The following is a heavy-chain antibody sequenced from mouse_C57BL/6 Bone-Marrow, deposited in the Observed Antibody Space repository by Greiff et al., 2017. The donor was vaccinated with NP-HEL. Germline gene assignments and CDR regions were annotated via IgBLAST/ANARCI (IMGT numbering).Heavy chain of an antibody. V-gene: IGHV1-72*01. CDR2: IDRNSGGT. J-gene: IGHJ2*01. D-gene: IGHD2-14*01. Sequence: VQLQQPGAELVKPGASVKLSCKAYGYTFTTYWMHWVKQRPGRGLEWIGRIDRNSGGTKYNEKFKSQATLTVDKTTSTVYMQLSSLRSEDSAVYYGSREEIGNPPYWGQGTILTVSS. CDR3: SREEIGNPPY. CDR1: GYTFTTYW.